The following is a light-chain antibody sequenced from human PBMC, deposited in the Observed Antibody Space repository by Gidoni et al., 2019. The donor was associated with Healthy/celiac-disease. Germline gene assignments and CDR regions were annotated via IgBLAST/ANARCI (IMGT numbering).Light chain of an antibody. V-gene: IGKV3-20*01. J-gene: IGKJ3*01. CDR1: QSVSSSY. Sequence: EMVLTQSPGTLSLSPGERASLSCRASQSVSSSYLAWYQQKPGQAPRLLIYGASGRATGIPDRFSGSGSGTDFTLTISRLEPEDFAVYYCQQYGNSPGTFGPGTKVDIK. CDR3: QQYGNSPGT. CDR2: GAS.